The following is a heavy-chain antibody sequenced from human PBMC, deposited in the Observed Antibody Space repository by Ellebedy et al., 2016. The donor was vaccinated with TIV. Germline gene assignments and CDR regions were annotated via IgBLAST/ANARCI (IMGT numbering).Heavy chain of an antibody. Sequence: GESLKISCAASGFTFSSYWMQWVRQAPGKGLVWVSRINTDGSSINYADSVTGRFTVSRDNSKNTLYLQMNSLRADDTAVYFCASSVTTPGAFDYWGQGLLVTVSS. J-gene: IGHJ4*02. CDR3: ASSVTTPGAFDY. CDR2: INTDGSSI. D-gene: IGHD1/OR15-1a*01. CDR1: GFTFSSYW. V-gene: IGHV3-74*01.